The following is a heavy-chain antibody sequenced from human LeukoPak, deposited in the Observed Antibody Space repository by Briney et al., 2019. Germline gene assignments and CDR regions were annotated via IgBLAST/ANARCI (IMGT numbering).Heavy chain of an antibody. CDR1: GDMYTTYG. J-gene: IGHJ4*02. D-gene: IGHD5-18*01. Sequence: ASVKVSCKASGDMYTTYGISWVRQAPGQGLEWMGWTSDYKRKTIYAQKFQGRVTMTIDTSTSTAYMELRTLRSDDTAVYYRVRDSGYSYGEDFDYWGQGTLVTVSS. CDR2: TSDYKRKT. V-gene: IGHV1-18*01. CDR3: VRDSGYSYGEDFDY.